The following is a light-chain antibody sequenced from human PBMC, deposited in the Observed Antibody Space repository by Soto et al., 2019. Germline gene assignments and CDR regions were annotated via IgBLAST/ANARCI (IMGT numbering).Light chain of an antibody. Sequence: ALTQPASVSGSPGQSITISCTGTSSDVGGYKYVSWYQQHPGKAPKLIIYDVSDRPSGISNRFSGSKSGNKASLTISGLQAEDEADYYCSSYTSSSTLFGTGTKVTVL. CDR1: SSDVGGYKY. V-gene: IGLV2-14*01. CDR2: DVS. J-gene: IGLJ1*01. CDR3: SSYTSSSTL.